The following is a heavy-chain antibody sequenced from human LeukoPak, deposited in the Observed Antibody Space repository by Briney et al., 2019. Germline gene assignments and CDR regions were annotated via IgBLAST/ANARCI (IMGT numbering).Heavy chain of an antibody. CDR2: IKQDGSEK. Sequence: QAGGSLRLSCEVSGFTFSSYWMIWVRQAPGKGLEWVANIKQDGSEKYYVDSVKGRSTISRDNAQNSLYLQMNSLRAEDTAVYYCARAGPFGSHRYTSDSWGQGTLVIVSS. CDR1: GFTFSSYW. V-gene: IGHV3-7*01. CDR3: ARAGPFGSHRYTSDS. J-gene: IGHJ4*02. D-gene: IGHD3-16*02.